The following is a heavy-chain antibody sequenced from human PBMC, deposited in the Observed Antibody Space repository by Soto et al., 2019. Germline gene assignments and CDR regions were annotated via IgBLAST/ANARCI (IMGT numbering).Heavy chain of an antibody. V-gene: IGHV1-69*01. CDR2: IIPIFGTA. CDR3: ASDIVVVPAAINYYYYGMDV. CDR1: GGTFSSYA. Sequence: QVQLVQSGAVVKKPGCSVKVSCKASGGTFSSYAISWVRQAPGQGVEWMGGIIPIFGTANYAKKFQGRVKITADESTSTAYLELSSLRSDDTAVYYCASDIVVVPAAINYYYYGMDVWGQGTTVTVSS. J-gene: IGHJ6*02. D-gene: IGHD2-2*01.